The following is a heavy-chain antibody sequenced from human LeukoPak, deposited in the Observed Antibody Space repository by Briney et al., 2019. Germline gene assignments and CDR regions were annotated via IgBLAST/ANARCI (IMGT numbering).Heavy chain of an antibody. CDR2: ISFDGASK. V-gene: IGHV3-30*18. Sequence: GSLRLSCTASGFTFSDYGIHWARQAPGKGLEWMAGISFDGASKYYADSVKGRFFISRDTPMNTVHLQLNNLRPEETALYYCAKVMAKRRTLTPSFDYWGQGALVTVSS. J-gene: IGHJ4*02. CDR1: GFTFSDYG. D-gene: IGHD1-1*01. CDR3: AKVMAKRRTLTPSFDY.